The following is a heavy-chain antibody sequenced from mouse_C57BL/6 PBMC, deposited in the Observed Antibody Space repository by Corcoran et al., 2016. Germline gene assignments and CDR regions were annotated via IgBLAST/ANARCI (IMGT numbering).Heavy chain of an antibody. D-gene: IGHD2-1*01. Sequence: EVQLQQSGPELVKPGASVKISCKASGYTFTDYYMNWVKQSHGKSLEWIGDINPNNGGTSYNQKFKGKATLTVDKSSSTAYMELRSLTSEDSAVYYCARNYDDWGQGTTRTVSS. CDR1: GYTFTDYY. V-gene: IGHV1-26*01. CDR2: INPNNGGT. J-gene: IGHJ2*01. CDR3: ARNYDD.